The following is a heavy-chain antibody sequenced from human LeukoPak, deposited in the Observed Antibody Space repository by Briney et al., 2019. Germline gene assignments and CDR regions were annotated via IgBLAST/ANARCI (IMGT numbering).Heavy chain of an antibody. CDR2: ISSSGSTI. CDR3: ARVLCVVGLPRAYCGGSGVRDAFDI. V-gene: IGHV3-11*01. Sequence: PGGSLRLSCAASGFTFGDYYMSWIRQAPGKGLEWVSYISSSGSTIYYADSVKGRFTISRDNAKNSLYLQMNSLRAEDTAVYYCARVLCVVGLPRAYCGGSGVRDAFDIWGQGTMVTASS. CDR1: GFTFGDYY. J-gene: IGHJ3*02. D-gene: IGHD2-21*01.